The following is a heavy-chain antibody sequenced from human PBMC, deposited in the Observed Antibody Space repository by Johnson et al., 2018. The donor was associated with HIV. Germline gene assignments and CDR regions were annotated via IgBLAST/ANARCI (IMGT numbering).Heavy chain of an antibody. V-gene: IGHV3-30*04. J-gene: IGHJ3*02. Sequence: QVQLVESGGGVVQPGRSLRLSCAASGFTFSNYAMHWVRQAPGKGLEWVAVISYDGTNKYYSDSLKGRFTISRDNSKNTLHMHMNSLRAEDTAVYYCARPGIAVAAAPDDDAFDIWGQGTMVTVSS. CDR3: ARPGIAVAAAPDDDAFDI. D-gene: IGHD6-19*01. CDR2: ISYDGTNK. CDR1: GFTFSNYA.